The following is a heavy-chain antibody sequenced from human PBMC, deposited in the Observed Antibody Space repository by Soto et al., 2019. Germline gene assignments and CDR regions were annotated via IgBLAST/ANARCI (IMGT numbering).Heavy chain of an antibody. D-gene: IGHD6-19*01. V-gene: IGHV3-21*01. CDR3: ARTPGIAVAGLLYYYYGMYV. Sequence: GGSLRLSCAASGFTFNRYSMNWVRQAPGKGPEWVSTISRSSSYIYYADSVTGRFTISRDNAKNSLYLQMNSLRAEDTAVYYCARTPGIAVAGLLYYYYGMYVWGQGTPVTVSS. CDR1: GFTFNRYS. CDR2: ISRSSSYI. J-gene: IGHJ6*02.